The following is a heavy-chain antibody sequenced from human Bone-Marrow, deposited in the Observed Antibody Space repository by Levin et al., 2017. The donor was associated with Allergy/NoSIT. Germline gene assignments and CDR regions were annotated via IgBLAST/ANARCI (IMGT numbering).Heavy chain of an antibody. CDR1: GFTFSSYW. CDR2: IKQDGSEK. CDR3: ARDSSGWHNWFDP. Sequence: GESLKISCAASGFTFSSYWMSWVRQAPGKGLEWVANIKQDGSEKYYVDSVKGRFTISRDNAKNSLYLQMNSLRAEDTAVYYCARDSSGWHNWFDPWGQGTLVTVSS. V-gene: IGHV3-7*03. D-gene: IGHD6-19*01. J-gene: IGHJ5*02.